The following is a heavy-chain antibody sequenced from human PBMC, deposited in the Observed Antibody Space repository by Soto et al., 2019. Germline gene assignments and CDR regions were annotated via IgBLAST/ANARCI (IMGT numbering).Heavy chain of an antibody. J-gene: IGHJ4*02. Sequence: EVQLVESGGDLVQPGGSLRLSCAASGFPFSNYLMSWVRQAPGKGLEWVANIGPDGRAKYYMGSVKGRFTISRDNTKNSRYLQMDSLRVEDTATYYCSRDICGSTAGCANWGQGTLVIVSS. CDR2: IGPDGRAK. CDR3: SRDICGSTAGCAN. V-gene: IGHV3-7*01. D-gene: IGHD1-1*01. CDR1: GFPFSNYL.